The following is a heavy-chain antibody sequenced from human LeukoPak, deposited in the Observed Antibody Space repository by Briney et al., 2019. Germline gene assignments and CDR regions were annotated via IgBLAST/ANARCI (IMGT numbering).Heavy chain of an antibody. CDR3: ARGYCSSTSCLRGYYYGVDV. D-gene: IGHD2-2*01. Sequence: ASVKVSCKAFGYTFTSYDINWVRQATGQGLEWMGWMNPNSGNTGYAQKFQGRVTMTRNTSISTAYMELSSLRSEDTAVYYCARGYCSSTSCLRGYYYGVDVWGQGTTVTVSS. V-gene: IGHV1-8*01. J-gene: IGHJ6*02. CDR2: MNPNSGNT. CDR1: GYTFTSYD.